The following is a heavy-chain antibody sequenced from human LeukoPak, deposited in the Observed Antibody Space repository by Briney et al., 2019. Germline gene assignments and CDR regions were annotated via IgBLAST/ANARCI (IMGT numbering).Heavy chain of an antibody. D-gene: IGHD1-26*01. CDR1: GYTFTSYG. Sequence: GASVTVSCTASGYTFTSYGISWVRQAPGQGLEWMGWISAYNGNTNYAQKLQGRVTMTTDTSTSTAYMELRSLRSDDTAVYYCARDLARRIVGATPAYWGQGTLVTVSS. CDR3: ARDLARRIVGATPAY. V-gene: IGHV1-18*01. J-gene: IGHJ4*02. CDR2: ISAYNGNT.